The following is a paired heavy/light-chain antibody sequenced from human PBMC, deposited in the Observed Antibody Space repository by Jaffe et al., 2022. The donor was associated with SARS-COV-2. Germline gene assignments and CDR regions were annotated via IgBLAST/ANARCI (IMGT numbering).Heavy chain of an antibody. CDR3: AKDRVPDGYWQFDH. CDR2: IYGDGRT. J-gene: IGHJ4*02. Sequence: EVQLVESGGDLVQPGGSLRLSCVASGFTFSTFTMNWVRQAPGKGLEWVSGIYGDGRTFYADSLKGRFIVSRENSKNTMYLYMNSLTAEDTAVYYCAKDRVPDGYWQFDHWGQGALVTVSS. D-gene: IGHD5-12*01. CDR1: GFTFSTFT. V-gene: IGHV3-23*03.
Light chain of an antibody. CDR3: MQVRQTPIT. Sequence: EIVMTQSPLSLSVTPGEPASISCRSSQSLLYCNGYNCLDWYVQKPGQSPQVLISLGSNRASGVPDRFSGSGSGTDFTLKISRVEAEDVGVYYCMQVRQTPITFGQGTRLEIK. CDR1: QSLLYCNGYNC. J-gene: IGKJ5*01. V-gene: IGKV2-28*01. CDR2: LGS.